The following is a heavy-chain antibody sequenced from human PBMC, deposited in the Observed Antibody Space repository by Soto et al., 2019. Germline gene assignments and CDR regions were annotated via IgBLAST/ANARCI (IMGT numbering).Heavy chain of an antibody. D-gene: IGHD3-22*01. CDR2: ISGSGGST. V-gene: IGHV3-23*01. J-gene: IGHJ5*02. CDR3: AKDKAMIVVVIGNWFDP. CDR1: GFTFSSYA. Sequence: PGGSLRLSCAASGFTFSSYAMSWVRQAPGKGLEWVSAISGSGGSTYYADSVKGRFTISRDNSKNTLYLQMNSLRAEDTAVYYCAKDKAMIVVVIGNWFDPWGQGTLVTVSS.